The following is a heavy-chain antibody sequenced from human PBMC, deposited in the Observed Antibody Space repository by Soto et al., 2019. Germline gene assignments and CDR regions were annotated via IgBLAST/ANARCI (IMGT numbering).Heavy chain of an antibody. Sequence: GGSLRLSCAASGFAFSNYGMHWVRQAPGMPVEWVVVIWYDGGQKYYTDSVKGRFTISRDNSKNTLYLQMNSLRVEDTALYYCVRGDHYDISGHHLDYWGQGTLVTVSS. D-gene: IGHD3-22*01. CDR3: VRGDHYDISGHHLDY. CDR2: IWYDGGQK. V-gene: IGHV3-33*01. CDR1: GFAFSNYG. J-gene: IGHJ4*02.